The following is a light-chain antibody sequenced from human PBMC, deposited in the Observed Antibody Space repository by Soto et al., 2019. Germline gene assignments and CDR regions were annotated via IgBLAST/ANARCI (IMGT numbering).Light chain of an antibody. CDR1: SSDVGGYNY. CDR3: SSYSSSSTVV. J-gene: IGLJ2*01. Sequence: QSALTQPASVSGSTEQSITISCTGTSSDVGGYNYVSWYQQHPGKAPKLMIYDASNRTSGVSNPFSGSKSGNTASLTISGLQDEDEADYYCSSYSSSSTVVFGGGTQLTVL. V-gene: IGLV2-14*01. CDR2: DAS.